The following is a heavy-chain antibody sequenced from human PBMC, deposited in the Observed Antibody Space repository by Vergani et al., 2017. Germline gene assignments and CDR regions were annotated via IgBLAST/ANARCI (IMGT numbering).Heavy chain of an antibody. CDR3: AREETPIASVVPAAPIDD. CDR1: GFTFSSYA. D-gene: IGHD2-2*01. V-gene: IGHV3-30-3*01. Sequence: VQLVESGGGLVKPGGSLRLSCAASGFTFSSYAMHWVRQAPGKGLEWVAVISYDGSNKYYADSVKGRFTISRDNSKNTLYLQMNSLRADDTAVYYCAREETPIASVVPAAPIDDWGQGTLVTVSS. J-gene: IGHJ4*02. CDR2: ISYDGSNK.